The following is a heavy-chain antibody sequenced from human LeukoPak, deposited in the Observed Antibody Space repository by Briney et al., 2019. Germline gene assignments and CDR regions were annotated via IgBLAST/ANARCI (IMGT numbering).Heavy chain of an antibody. CDR2: ISSSSSDT. D-gene: IGHD3-9*01. J-gene: IGHJ6*02. V-gene: IGHV3-11*06. CDR1: GFTLSDYY. Sequence: GGSLRLSCAASGFTLSDYYMTWIRQAPGKGLDWVSYISSSSSDTNYADSVKGRFTISRDNAKNSLYLQMNSLRAEDTAVYYCARARNYYDILTPLDVWGQGTTVTVSS. CDR3: ARARNYYDILTPLDV.